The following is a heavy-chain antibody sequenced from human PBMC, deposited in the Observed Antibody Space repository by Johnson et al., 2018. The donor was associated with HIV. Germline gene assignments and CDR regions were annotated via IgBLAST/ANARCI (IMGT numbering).Heavy chain of an antibody. CDR2: INWNGGST. V-gene: IGHV3-20*04. CDR3: ARGDREIWFGGVIAPGAFDI. Sequence: VQLVESGGGLVQPGGSLRLSCAASGFTFSDYYMSWIRQAPGKGLEWVSGINWNGGSTGYADSVKGRFTISRDNAKNSLYLQMNSLRAEDTAVYYCARGDREIWFGGVIAPGAFDIWGQGTMVTVSS. D-gene: IGHD3-16*02. CDR1: GFTFSDYY. J-gene: IGHJ3*02.